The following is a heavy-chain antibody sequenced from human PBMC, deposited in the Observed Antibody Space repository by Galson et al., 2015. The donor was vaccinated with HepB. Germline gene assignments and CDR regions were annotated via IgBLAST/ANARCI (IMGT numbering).Heavy chain of an antibody. CDR2: VSYDGINK. CDR1: GFSFSSYG. J-gene: IGHJ4*02. CDR3: ARGRSYYDSTGSYDH. D-gene: IGHD3-22*01. Sequence: SLRLSCAASGFSFSSYGMHWVRQAPGTGLEWVAAVSYDGINKYYSDSLKGRFTISRDNSKNTLYLQMNSPRVEDTAVYYCARGRSYYDSTGSYDHWGQGTLVTVSS. V-gene: IGHV3-30*03.